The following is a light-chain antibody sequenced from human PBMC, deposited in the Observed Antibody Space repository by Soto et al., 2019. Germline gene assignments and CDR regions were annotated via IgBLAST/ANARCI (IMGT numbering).Light chain of an antibody. V-gene: IGLV6-57*04. CDR2: EDN. CDR3: QSYDSSNVV. J-gene: IGLJ2*01. CDR1: SGRIASNY. Sequence: LTQPHSVSESPGKTVTISCTRSSGRIASNYVQWYQQRPGSAPTTVIYEDNQRPSGVTDGFSGSIDSSSNSASHTISGLKSEDEADYYCQSYDSSNVVFGGGTKLTVL.